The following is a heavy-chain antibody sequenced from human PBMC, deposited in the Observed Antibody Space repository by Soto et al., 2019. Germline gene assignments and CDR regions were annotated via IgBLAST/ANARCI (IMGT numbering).Heavy chain of an antibody. CDR3: ARLEGRNWFDP. V-gene: IGHV4-59*08. CDR2: IYYSGST. CDR1: GGSISGYY. Sequence: PSETLSLTCTVSGGSISGYYWSWIRQPPGKGLEWIGFIYYSGSTNYNPSLKSRVTMSVDTSKNQFSLKLSSVTAADTAVYYCARLEGRNWFDPWGQGTLVTVS. J-gene: IGHJ5*02.